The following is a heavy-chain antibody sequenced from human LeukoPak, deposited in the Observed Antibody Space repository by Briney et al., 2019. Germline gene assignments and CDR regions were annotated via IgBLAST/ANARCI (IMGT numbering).Heavy chain of an antibody. D-gene: IGHD1-20*01. CDR3: AITGTADIDY. V-gene: IGHV3-30*02. Sequence: GGSLRLSCAASGFTFSSYGMHWVRQAPGKGLEWVAYIQYDGSNEQYADSVKGRFSISRDSSKNILYLQMNSLRAEDTAVYYCAITGTADIDYWGQGTLVTVSS. J-gene: IGHJ4*02. CDR2: IQYDGSNE. CDR1: GFTFSSYG.